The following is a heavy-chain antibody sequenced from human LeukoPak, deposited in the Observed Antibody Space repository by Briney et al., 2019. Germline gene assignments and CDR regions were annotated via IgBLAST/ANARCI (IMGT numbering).Heavy chain of an antibody. CDR1: GFTFSILA. CDR2: ISSSGSTI. J-gene: IGHJ5*02. V-gene: IGHV3-48*03. CDR3: ARDRGIVVVPAATINGFDP. Sequence: PGGSLRLSCETSGFTFSILALNWVRQAPGKGLEWVSYISSSGSTIYYADSVKGRFTISRDNAKNSLYLQMNSLRAEDTAVYYCARDRGIVVVPAATINGFDPWGQGTLVTVSS. D-gene: IGHD2-2*01.